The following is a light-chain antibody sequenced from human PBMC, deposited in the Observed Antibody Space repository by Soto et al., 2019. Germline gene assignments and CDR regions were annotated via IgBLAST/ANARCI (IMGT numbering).Light chain of an antibody. V-gene: IGKV1D-8*01. Sequence: ISMTQSPSLLSASPADRVTISCRMIQGISSDLAWYQQKPGKAPELLSYAASTLQCGVPSRFSGSGSGTDFSLTISCLPSKYFAHYYCRQSYSFPLAFGQGTKVDIK. CDR1: QGISSD. CDR2: AAS. CDR3: RQSYSFPLA. J-gene: IGKJ1*01.